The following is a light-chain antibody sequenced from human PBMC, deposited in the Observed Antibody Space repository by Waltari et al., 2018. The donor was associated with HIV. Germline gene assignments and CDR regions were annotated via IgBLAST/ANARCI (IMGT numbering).Light chain of an antibody. V-gene: IGLV3-21*02. CDR1: NIGTKG. Sequence: SYVLTQPPSVSVAPGQTARITCGGDNIGTKGVHWYQQNPGQAPVLVVYADRDRPSGIPERFSGSNSGNTATLTVSRVEVGDEADYYCQVWDGSSDHWVFGGGTKLTVL. CDR3: QVWDGSSDHWV. J-gene: IGLJ3*02. CDR2: ADR.